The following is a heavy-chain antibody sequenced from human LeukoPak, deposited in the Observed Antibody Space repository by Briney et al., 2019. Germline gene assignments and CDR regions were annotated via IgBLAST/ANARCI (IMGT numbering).Heavy chain of an antibody. D-gene: IGHD2-15*01. CDR3: ARAPGSGGSCYHACYMDV. V-gene: IGHV1-46*01. CDR2: INPSGGST. J-gene: IGHJ6*03. Sequence: ASVKVSCKASGYTFTSYGISWVRQAPGQGLEWLGIINPSGGSTSYAQKFQGRVTMTRDMSTSTVYMELSSLRSEDTAVYYCARAPGSGGSCYHACYMDVWGKGTTVTVSS. CDR1: GYTFTSYG.